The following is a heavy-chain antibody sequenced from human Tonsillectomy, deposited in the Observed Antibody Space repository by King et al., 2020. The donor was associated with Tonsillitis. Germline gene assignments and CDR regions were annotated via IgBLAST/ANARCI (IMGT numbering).Heavy chain of an antibody. V-gene: IGHV3-30-3*01. CDR1: GFTFSSYA. D-gene: IGHD3-3*01. J-gene: IGHJ6*02. CDR2: ISYDGSNK. CDR3: ARDLRSDLYGMDV. Sequence: VQLVESGGGVVQPGRSLRLSCAASGFTFSSYAMHWVRQAPGKGLEWVAVISYDGSNKYHADSVKGRFTISRDNSKTTLYLQMNSLRAEDTAVYYCARDLRSDLYGMDVWGQGTTVTVSS.